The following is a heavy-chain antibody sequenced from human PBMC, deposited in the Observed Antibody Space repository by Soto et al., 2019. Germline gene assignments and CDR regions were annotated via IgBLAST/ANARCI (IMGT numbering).Heavy chain of an antibody. J-gene: IGHJ4*02. CDR1: GFTFSSYS. V-gene: IGHV3-21*01. CDR2: ISSSSSYI. CDR3: ARERLAVAGRGFEY. Sequence: EVQLVESGGGLVKPGGSLRLSCAASGFTFSSYSMNWVRQAPGKGLEWVSSISSSSSYIYYADSVKGRFTISRDNAKNSLYLQMNSLRAEDTAVYYCARERLAVAGRGFEYWGQGTLVTVSS. D-gene: IGHD6-19*01.